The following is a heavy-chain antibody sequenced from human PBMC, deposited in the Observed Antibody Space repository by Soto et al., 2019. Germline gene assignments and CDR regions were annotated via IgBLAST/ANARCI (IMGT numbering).Heavy chain of an antibody. CDR1: GFTFSSYA. V-gene: IGHV3-23*01. J-gene: IGHJ4*02. CDR3: AKDRVIAVAAPHY. D-gene: IGHD6-19*01. CDR2: ISGSGGST. Sequence: GGSLRLSCAASGFTFSSYAMSWVRQAPGKGLEWVSAISGSGGSTYYADSVKGRFNISRDNSKNTLYLKMNSLKAEDTDVYYRAKDRVIAVAAPHYGGQGTRVTVPS.